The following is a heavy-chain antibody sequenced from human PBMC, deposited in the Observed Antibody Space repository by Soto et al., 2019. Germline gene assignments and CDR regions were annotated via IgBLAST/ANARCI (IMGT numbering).Heavy chain of an antibody. V-gene: IGHV4-4*02. D-gene: IGHD5-18*01. Sequence: SETLSLTCAVSSGSISSSNWWSWVRQPPGKGLEWIGEIYHSGSTNYNPSLKSRVTISVDKSKNQFSLKLSSVTAADTAVYYCAKDSSPDTAMESVLGYWGQGTLVTVSS. CDR2: IYHSGST. CDR3: AKDSSPDTAMESVLGY. J-gene: IGHJ4*02. CDR1: SGSISSSNW.